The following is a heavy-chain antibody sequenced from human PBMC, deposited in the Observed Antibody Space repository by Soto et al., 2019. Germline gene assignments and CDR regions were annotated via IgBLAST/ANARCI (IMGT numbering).Heavy chain of an antibody. D-gene: IGHD1-1*01. Sequence: PGGSLRLSCAASGFTFKNFAMHWVRQAPGKGLEWVAMIWYDAVGKYYADSVTGRFTISRDHSKNTLSLQMDSLTAEDTAVYYCARDWNAGIFDYWGRGTLVTVSS. CDR1: GFTFKNFA. V-gene: IGHV3-33*01. J-gene: IGHJ4*02. CDR2: IWYDAVGK. CDR3: ARDWNAGIFDY.